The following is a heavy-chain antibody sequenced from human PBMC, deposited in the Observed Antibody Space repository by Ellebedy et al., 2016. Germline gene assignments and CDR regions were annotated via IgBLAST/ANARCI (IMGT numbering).Heavy chain of an antibody. J-gene: IGHJ5*02. CDR2: IYNSGST. Sequence: SETLSLTXTVSGGSVRSGSYYWSWIRQPPGKGLEWIAYIYNSGSTDYNPSLKSRIIISVDTSKNQFSLKLSSVTAADTAVYYCARVDSSGYFGWFDPWGQGTLVTVSS. CDR3: ARVDSSGYFGWFDP. CDR1: GGSVRSGSYY. D-gene: IGHD3-22*01. V-gene: IGHV4-61*01.